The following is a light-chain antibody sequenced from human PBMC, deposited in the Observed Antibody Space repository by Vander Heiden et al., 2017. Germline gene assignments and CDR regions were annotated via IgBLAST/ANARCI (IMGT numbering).Light chain of an antibody. Sequence: QSVLTQPPSASGTHGQRVTISCSGGRSNIGSNTVNWYQQLPGKAPKLLIYSNNQRPSGVPDRFSGSRSGTSASLAITGLQSEDEADYYCASWDDSLTGPVFGGGTKLTVL. CDR2: SNN. CDR3: ASWDDSLTGPV. V-gene: IGLV1-44*01. CDR1: RSNIGSNT. J-gene: IGLJ2*01.